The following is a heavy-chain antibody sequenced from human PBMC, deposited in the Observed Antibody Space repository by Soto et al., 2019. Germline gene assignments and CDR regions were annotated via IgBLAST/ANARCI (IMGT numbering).Heavy chain of an antibody. J-gene: IGHJ4*02. D-gene: IGHD3-10*01. CDR2: ISAYNGNT. V-gene: IGHV1-18*04. CDR3: ARVHPYYYGSGSYEY. CDR1: GYTFTSYG. Sequence: ASVKVSCKASGYTFTSYGISWVRQAPGQGLEWMGWISAYNGNTNYAQKLQGRVTMTTDTSTSTAYMELRSLRSDDTAVYYCARVHPYYYGSGSYEYWGQGTLVTVSS.